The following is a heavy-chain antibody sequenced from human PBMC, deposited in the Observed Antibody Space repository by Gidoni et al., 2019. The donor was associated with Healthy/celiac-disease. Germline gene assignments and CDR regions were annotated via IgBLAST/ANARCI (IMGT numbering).Heavy chain of an antibody. Sequence: QVQLVESGGGVVQPGRSLSLSCAASGFPFSSYGMHWVRQAPGKGLEWVAVISYDGSNKYYADSVKGRFTISRDNSKNTLYLQMNSLRAEDTAVYYCAKERSSGWYYYYYGMDVWGQGTTVTVSS. J-gene: IGHJ6*02. CDR3: AKERSSGWYYYYYGMDV. CDR1: GFPFSSYG. V-gene: IGHV3-30*18. CDR2: ISYDGSNK. D-gene: IGHD6-19*01.